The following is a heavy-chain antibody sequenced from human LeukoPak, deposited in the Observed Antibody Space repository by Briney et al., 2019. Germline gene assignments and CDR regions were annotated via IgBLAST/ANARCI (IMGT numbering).Heavy chain of an antibody. CDR2: IYYSGST. V-gene: IGHV4-39*07. CDR1: GGSISSSSYY. J-gene: IGHJ4*02. D-gene: IGHD3-10*01. CDR3: ARARIWFGELPLLDY. Sequence: PSETLSLTCTVSGGSISSSSYYWGWIRQPPGKGLEWIGSIYYSGSTYYNPSLKSRVTISVDTSKNQFSLKLSSVTAAGTAVYYCARARIWFGELPLLDYWGQGTLVTVSS.